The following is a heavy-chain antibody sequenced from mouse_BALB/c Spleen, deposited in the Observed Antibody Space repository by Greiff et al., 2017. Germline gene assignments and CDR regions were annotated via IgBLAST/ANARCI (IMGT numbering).Heavy chain of an antibody. D-gene: IGHD2-4*01. CDR1: GYTFTSYY. Sequence: QVQLQQPGAELVKPGASVKLSCKASGYTFTSYYMYWVKQRPGQGLEWIGGINPSNGGTNFNEKFKSKATLTVDKSSSTAYMQLSSLTSEDSAVYYCTRRRVMITTKAYAMDYWGQGTSVTVSS. V-gene: IGHV1S81*02. CDR3: TRRRVMITTKAYAMDY. J-gene: IGHJ4*01. CDR2: INPSNGGT.